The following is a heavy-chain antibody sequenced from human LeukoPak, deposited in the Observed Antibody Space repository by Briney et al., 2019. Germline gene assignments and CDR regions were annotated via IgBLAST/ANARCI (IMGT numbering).Heavy chain of an antibody. D-gene: IGHD3-3*01. J-gene: IGHJ4*02. CDR2: FDPEDGET. Sequence: GASVKVSCKVSGYTLTELSMHWVRQAPGKGLEWMGGFDPEDGETIYAQKFQGRVTMTEDTSTDTAYMELSSLRSEDTAVYYCATWSPFRSGHVPSYPHADYWGQGTLVTVSS. CDR3: ATWSPFRSGHVPSYPHADY. V-gene: IGHV1-24*01. CDR1: GYTLTELS.